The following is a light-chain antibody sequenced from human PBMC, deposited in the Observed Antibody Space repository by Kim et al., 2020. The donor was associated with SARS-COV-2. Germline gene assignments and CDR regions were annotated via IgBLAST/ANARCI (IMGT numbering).Light chain of an antibody. Sequence: ASIGDRVTITCRASQSISHWLAWYQQKPGKAPKVLISRASSLQSGVPSRFSGSGSGTEFTLTISSLQPDDFATYYCQQYNTYSRTFGQGTKVDIK. CDR1: QSISHW. CDR3: QQYNTYSRT. V-gene: IGKV1-5*03. J-gene: IGKJ1*01. CDR2: RAS.